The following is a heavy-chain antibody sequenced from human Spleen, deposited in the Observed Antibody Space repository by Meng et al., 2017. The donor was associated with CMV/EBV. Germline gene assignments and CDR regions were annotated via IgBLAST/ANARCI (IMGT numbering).Heavy chain of an antibody. V-gene: IGHV3-21*01. CDR3: ARVSPTRTRSKRTWSYYYGLDL. D-gene: IGHD1-14*01. CDR1: GFTFSSYS. J-gene: IGHJ6*02. CDR2: ISGSSSSSYI. Sequence: GGSLRLSCAASGFTFSSYSMNWVRQAPGKGLEWVSSISGSSSSSYISYADSVKGRFTISRDNSKNTLYLQMNSLRGEDTAVYYCARVSPTRTRSKRTWSYYYGLDLWGPGTTVTVSS.